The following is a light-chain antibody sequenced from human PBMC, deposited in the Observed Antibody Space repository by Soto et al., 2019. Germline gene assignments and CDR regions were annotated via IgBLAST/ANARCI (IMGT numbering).Light chain of an antibody. Sequence: QSVLTQSPSASGTPGQRVSISCSGSTSNIGTNTVSWYQHVPGTAPKLLIYKSNQRPSGVPDRFSGSKSGTSASLAISGLQSEDEADYYCAVWDDSLNGRVFGGGTKLTVL. CDR2: KSN. CDR3: AVWDDSLNGRV. J-gene: IGLJ3*02. CDR1: TSNIGTNT. V-gene: IGLV1-44*01.